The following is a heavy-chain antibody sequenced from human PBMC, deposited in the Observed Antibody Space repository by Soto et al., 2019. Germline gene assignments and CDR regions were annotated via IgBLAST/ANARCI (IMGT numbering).Heavy chain of an antibody. J-gene: IGHJ5*02. CDR2: TTPVFGSA. CDR1: ADTFNSYS. V-gene: IGHV1-69*01. D-gene: IGHD4-17*01. Sequence: QVQLVQSGAEVKKPGSSVKVSCKASADTFNSYSLSWLRQAPGQRLEWMGGTTPVFGSADYAQTFEDRLTITADVSTSTIYMELSSLRSDDTAVYYCARSLEGTTVTNWFDPWGQGALVTVSS. CDR3: ARSLEGTTVTNWFDP.